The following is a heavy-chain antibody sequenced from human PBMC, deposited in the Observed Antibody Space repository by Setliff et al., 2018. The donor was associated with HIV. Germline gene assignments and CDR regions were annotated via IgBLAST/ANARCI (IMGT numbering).Heavy chain of an antibody. J-gene: IGHJ4*02. CDR3: ATSSVAMTAGGDLDY. CDR2: IYPSGGST. Sequence: GASVKVSCKASGYTFTSYYMHWVRQAPGQGLEWMGIIYPSGGSTSYAQKFQGRVTMTRDTTTSTVYMRLSSLRSEDTAVYYCATSSVAMTAGGDLDYWGQGTLVTVSS. D-gene: IGHD6-13*01. V-gene: IGHV1-46*01. CDR1: GYTFTSYY.